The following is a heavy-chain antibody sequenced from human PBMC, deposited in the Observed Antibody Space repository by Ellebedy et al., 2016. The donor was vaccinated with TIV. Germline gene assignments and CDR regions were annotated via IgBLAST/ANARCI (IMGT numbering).Heavy chain of an antibody. V-gene: IGHV3-48*01. CDR3: ARQITSPTIFGVDSSGEFDY. D-gene: IGHD3-3*01. CDR2: ISSSSSTI. J-gene: IGHJ4*02. CDR1: GFTFSSYS. Sequence: GGSLRLSCAASGFTFSSYSMNWVRQAPGKGLEWVSYISSSSSTIYYADSVKGRFTISRDNAKNSLYLQMNSLRAEDTAVYYCARQITSPTIFGVDSSGEFDYWGQGTLVTVSS.